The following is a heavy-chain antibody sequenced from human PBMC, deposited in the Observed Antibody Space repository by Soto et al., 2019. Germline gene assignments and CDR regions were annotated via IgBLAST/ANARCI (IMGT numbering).Heavy chain of an antibody. CDR1: GGTFSSYA. D-gene: IGHD4-17*01. J-gene: IGHJ6*02. Sequence: QVQLVQSGAEVKKPGSSVKVSCKASGGTFSSYAISWVRQAPGQGLEWMGGIIPICGTANYAQKFQGRVTITADESTSPAYMELSSLRSEDTAVYYCAGAGGWGNLPANDYGEHRPYYYYYCMDVWGQGTTVTVSS. V-gene: IGHV1-69*01. CDR3: AGAGGWGNLPANDYGEHRPYYYYYCMDV. CDR2: IIPICGTA.